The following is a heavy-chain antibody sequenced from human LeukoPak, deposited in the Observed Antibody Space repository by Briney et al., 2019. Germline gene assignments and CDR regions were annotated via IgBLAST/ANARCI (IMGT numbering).Heavy chain of an antibody. V-gene: IGHV3-23*01. Sequence: PGGSLRLSCAASGFTFSSYTISRVRQAPGKGLEWVAAISDSGGRAYYADSVRGRFTISRDNSKNTLYLQMNSLSAEHTAVYYCAKDPIWGSWNDVGDLNYWGQGTLVTVSS. CDR2: ISDSGGRA. CDR3: AKDPIWGSWNDVGDLNY. CDR1: GFTFSSYT. J-gene: IGHJ4*02. D-gene: IGHD1-1*01.